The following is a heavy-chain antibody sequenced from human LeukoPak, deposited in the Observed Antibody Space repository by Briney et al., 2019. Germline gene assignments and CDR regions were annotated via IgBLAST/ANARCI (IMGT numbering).Heavy chain of an antibody. CDR2: SNPNSGGT. J-gene: IGHJ4*02. CDR3: ASVLYCGADCYSGRYFFDY. D-gene: IGHD2-21*02. CDR1: GYTFSDYY. V-gene: IGHV1-2*02. Sequence: ASVKVSCKASGYTFSDYYMHWVRQAPGQGLEWMGWSNPNSGGTNYAQKFQGRVTMTRDTSTSTVYMELSSLRSEDTAVYYCASVLYCGADCYSGRYFFDYWGQGTLVTVSS.